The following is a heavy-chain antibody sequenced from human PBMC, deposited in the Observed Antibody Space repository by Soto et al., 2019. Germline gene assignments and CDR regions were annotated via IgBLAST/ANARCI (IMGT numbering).Heavy chain of an antibody. J-gene: IGHJ6*02. D-gene: IGHD3-10*01. CDR1: VRSISSSSYY. Sequence: SATRSLTFTVSVRSISSSSYYWVCIRQPPGKGLEWIGSIYYSGITYYNPSLKSRVTISVDTSKNQFSLKLSSVTAADTAVYYCARHEGASGSSYYYYYGMDVWGQGTTVNVSS. CDR2: IYYSGIT. CDR3: ARHEGASGSSYYYYYGMDV. V-gene: IGHV4-39*01.